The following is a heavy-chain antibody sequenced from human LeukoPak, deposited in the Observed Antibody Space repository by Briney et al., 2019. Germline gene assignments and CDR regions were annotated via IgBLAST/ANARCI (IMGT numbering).Heavy chain of an antibody. CDR3: AIGPPYGGYSD. Sequence: GGSLRLSCEASGFIFGSYWMGWVRQVPGKGPEWVSSISGSGGRTYYADSLKGRFTISRDNSKNTLYLQMNSLRPEDTAVYSCAIGPPYGGYSDWGQGTLVTVSS. V-gene: IGHV3-23*01. CDR1: GFIFGSYW. D-gene: IGHD5-12*01. CDR2: ISGSGGRT. J-gene: IGHJ4*02.